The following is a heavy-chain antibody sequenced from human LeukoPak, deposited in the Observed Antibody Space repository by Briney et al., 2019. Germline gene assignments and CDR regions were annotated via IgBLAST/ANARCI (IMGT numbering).Heavy chain of an antibody. D-gene: IGHD5-24*01. Sequence: GGSLRLPCVASGFNFSAYWMHWVRQAPGKGLVWVSRINIDGSTTTYADSVKGRFTISRDNAKNTLYLQMNSLRAEDTAVYYCARPTEMATIRDAFDIWGQGTMVTVSS. V-gene: IGHV3-74*01. CDR1: GFNFSAYW. J-gene: IGHJ3*02. CDR2: INIDGSTT. CDR3: ARPTEMATIRDAFDI.